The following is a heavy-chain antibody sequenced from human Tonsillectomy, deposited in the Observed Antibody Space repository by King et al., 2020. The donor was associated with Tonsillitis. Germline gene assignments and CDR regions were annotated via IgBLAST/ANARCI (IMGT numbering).Heavy chain of an antibody. D-gene: IGHD1-1*01. Sequence: QLVQSGAEVKKPGSSVKVSCKVSGGTLNSYAINWVRQAPGQGLEWMGGIIPLFGAINSAQKFQGRVTFTADESTNTAYMELNSLTSDDTAVYYCARGSAMAGTAGLYWGQGTLVTVSS. CDR1: GGTLNSYA. CDR2: IIPLFGAI. CDR3: ARGSAMAGTAGLY. J-gene: IGHJ4*02. V-gene: IGHV1-69*12.